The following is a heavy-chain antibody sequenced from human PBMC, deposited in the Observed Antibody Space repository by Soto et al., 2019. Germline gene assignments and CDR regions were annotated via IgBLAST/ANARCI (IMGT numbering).Heavy chain of an antibody. Sequence: SQTLLLTCAISGDSISSNSAAWKWIRPSASRGLEWLGRTYYRSKWYNDYAVSVKSRITINPDPSKNQFSLQLNSVTPEATAVYYCARDKGSIVGATMFDYWGQGTLVTVSS. D-gene: IGHD1-26*01. J-gene: IGHJ4*02. CDR3: ARDKGSIVGATMFDY. CDR2: TYYRSKWYN. V-gene: IGHV6-1*01. CDR1: GDSISSNSAA.